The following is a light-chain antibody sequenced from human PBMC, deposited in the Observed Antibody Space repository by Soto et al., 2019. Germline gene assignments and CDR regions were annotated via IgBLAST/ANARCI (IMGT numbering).Light chain of an antibody. Sequence: SVLLPTPSASAAPGKRGTIPRPGRNITKGGKYRGREHDLPRKAPPIDVYANARRPSDLPGRFSGSKSGTSAKLVITGLQTGDEAVYYCGTWDDSLFSFVFGPGTQVTVL. CDR3: GTWDDSLFSFV. CDR1: NITKGGKY. J-gene: IGLJ1*01. CDR2: ANA. V-gene: IGLV1-51*01.